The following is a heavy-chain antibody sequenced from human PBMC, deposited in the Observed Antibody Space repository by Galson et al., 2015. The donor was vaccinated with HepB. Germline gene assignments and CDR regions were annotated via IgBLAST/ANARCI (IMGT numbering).Heavy chain of an antibody. V-gene: IGHV3-23*01. CDR1: GFTFSSLG. J-gene: IGHJ4*02. Sequence: SLRLSCAASGFTFSSLGMTWVRQAPGKGLECVSAIGVNAGSKAYADSVKGRFTISRDNSKNMLYLQMNNLRAEDTAVYYCAKGTANVDYWGQRPLITVS. CDR2: IGVNAGSK. CDR3: AKGTANVDY.